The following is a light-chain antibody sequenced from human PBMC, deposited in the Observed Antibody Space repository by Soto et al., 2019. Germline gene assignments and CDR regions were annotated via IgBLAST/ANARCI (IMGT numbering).Light chain of an antibody. V-gene: IGLV2-23*01. J-gene: IGLJ2*01. CDR2: EGS. Sequence: QSVLTQPASVSGSPGQSITISCTGTSSDVGSYNLVSWYQQHPGKAPKLMIYEGSKRPSGVSNRFSGSKSGNTASLTISGLQAEDEADYYCCSYAGRSTPRLVFGGGTKLTVL. CDR1: SSDVGSYNL. CDR3: CSYAGRSTPRLV.